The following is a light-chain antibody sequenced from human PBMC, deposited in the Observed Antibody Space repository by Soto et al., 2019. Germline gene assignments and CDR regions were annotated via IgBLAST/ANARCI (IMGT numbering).Light chain of an antibody. CDR1: QTIRTY. J-gene: IGKJ4*02. Sequence: DIQMTQSPSSLSASLGDRVTITCRASQTIRTYLHWYQQKPGKAPTLLIYDVSHLERGVPSRFSGSGSGQYFTFTISSLQPEDFATYYCQQYNSFPLTFGGGTKVDIK. CDR3: QQYNSFPLT. V-gene: IGKV1-33*01. CDR2: DVS.